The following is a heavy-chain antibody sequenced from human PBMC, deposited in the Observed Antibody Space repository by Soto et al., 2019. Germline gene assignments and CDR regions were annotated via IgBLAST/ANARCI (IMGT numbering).Heavy chain of an antibody. Sequence: QVQLVEAGGGVVQPGRSLRLSCAASGFTFSSYGMHWVREAPGKGLEWVAVISYDGSNKYYADSVKGRFTISRDNSKNALYLKMNSLRAEDAAVYYCVKADYNGSGSHYYRMDVWGQGTTVTVSS. CDR1: GFTFSSYG. D-gene: IGHD3-10*01. J-gene: IGHJ6*02. V-gene: IGHV3-30*18. CDR3: VKADYNGSGSHYYRMDV. CDR2: ISYDGSNK.